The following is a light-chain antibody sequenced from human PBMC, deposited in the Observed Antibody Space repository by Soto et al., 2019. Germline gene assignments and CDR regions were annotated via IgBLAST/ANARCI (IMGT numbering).Light chain of an antibody. J-gene: IGKJ4*01. CDR2: GAS. CDR1: QSVSSN. Sequence: EIVMTQSPATLSVSPRERATLSCRASQSVSSNLAWYQQKPGQAPRLLIYGASTRATGIPARFSGSGSGTEFTLTISSLQSEDFATYYCQQLNDYPLTFGGGTKVDI. CDR3: QQLNDYPLT. V-gene: IGKV3-15*01.